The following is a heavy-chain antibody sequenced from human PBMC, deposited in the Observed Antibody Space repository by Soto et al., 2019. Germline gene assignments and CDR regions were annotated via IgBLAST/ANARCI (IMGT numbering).Heavy chain of an antibody. CDR2: INHSGST. V-gene: IGHV4-34*01. Sequence: QVQLQQWGAGLLKPSETLSLTCAVYGGSFSGYYWSWIRQPPGKGLEWIGEINHSGSTNYNPSLKSRVTISVDTSKNQFSLKLSSVTAADTAVYYCARYYYDSSGYYGAGYYGMDVWGQGTTVTVSS. CDR3: ARYYYDSSGYYGAGYYGMDV. J-gene: IGHJ6*02. D-gene: IGHD3-22*01. CDR1: GGSFSGYY.